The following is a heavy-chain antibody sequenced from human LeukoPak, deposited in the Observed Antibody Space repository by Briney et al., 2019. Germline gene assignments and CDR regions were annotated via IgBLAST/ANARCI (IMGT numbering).Heavy chain of an antibody. CDR3: ARRATLDWNFGTDAFDI. CDR1: GYTFTSYG. D-gene: IGHD1-7*01. Sequence: ASVKVSCKASGYTFTSYGISWVRQAPGQGLEWMGWISAYNGNTNYAQKLQGRVTMTTDTSTSTAYMELRSLRSDDTAVHYCARRATLDWNFGTDAFDIWGQGTMVTVSS. V-gene: IGHV1-18*01. CDR2: ISAYNGNT. J-gene: IGHJ3*02.